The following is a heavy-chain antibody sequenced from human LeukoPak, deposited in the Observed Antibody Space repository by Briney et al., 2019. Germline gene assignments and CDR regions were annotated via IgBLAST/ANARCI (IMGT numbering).Heavy chain of an antibody. CDR2: IYTSGST. CDR1: GGSISSYY. D-gene: IGHD2-21*01. V-gene: IGHV4-4*07. Sequence: SETLSLTCTVSGGSISSYYWSWIRQPAGKGLEWIGRIYTSGSTNYNPSLKSRVTMSVDTSKNQFSLKLSSVTAADTAVYYCASSGPYWGRFDYWGQGTLVTVSS. J-gene: IGHJ4*02. CDR3: ASSGPYWGRFDY.